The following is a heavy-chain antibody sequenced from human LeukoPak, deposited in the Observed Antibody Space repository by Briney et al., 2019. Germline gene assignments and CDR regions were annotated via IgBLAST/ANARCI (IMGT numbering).Heavy chain of an antibody. CDR3: AREYSSFEY. V-gene: IGHV4-59*01. J-gene: IGHJ4*02. CDR1: GGSISTYY. CDR2: INYSGST. Sequence: SETLSLTCTVSGGSISTYYWSWIRQAPGKGLEWIGYINYSGSTDYNPSLKSRVTISVDTSKNQLSLKMRSVTAADAAVYYCAREYSSFEYWGQGTLVTVSS. D-gene: IGHD6-13*01.